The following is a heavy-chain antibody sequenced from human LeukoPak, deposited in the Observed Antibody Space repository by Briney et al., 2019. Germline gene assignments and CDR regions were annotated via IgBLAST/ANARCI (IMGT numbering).Heavy chain of an antibody. J-gene: IGHJ4*02. CDR1: GFTFSSYW. V-gene: IGHV3-74*01. CDR3: AKTRRDYYPFDY. Sequence: PGGSLRLSCAASGFTFSSYWMHWVRHAPGKGVVWVSRINSDGSSTSYAASVNGRFTISRDNAKNTLYLQMNSLRAEDTAVYYCAKTRRDYYPFDYWGQGALVTVSS. D-gene: IGHD3-22*01. CDR2: INSDGSST.